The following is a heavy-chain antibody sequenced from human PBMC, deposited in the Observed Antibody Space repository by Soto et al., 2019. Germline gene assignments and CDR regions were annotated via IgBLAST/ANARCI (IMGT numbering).Heavy chain of an antibody. V-gene: IGHV3-30*18. Sequence: PGGALRLSCAASGFIFSSYAMSWVRQAPGKGLEWVAVISYDGSNKYYADSVKGRFTISRDNSKNTLYLQMNSLRAEDTAVYYCAKLQYMDIVATIVLGGMDVWGQGTTVTVSS. CDR2: ISYDGSNK. J-gene: IGHJ6*02. CDR1: GFIFSSYA. CDR3: AKLQYMDIVATIVLGGMDV. D-gene: IGHD5-12*01.